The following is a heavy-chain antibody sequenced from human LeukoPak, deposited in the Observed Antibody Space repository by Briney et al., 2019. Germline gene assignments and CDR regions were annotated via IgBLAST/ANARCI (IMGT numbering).Heavy chain of an antibody. CDR2: IIPIFGTA. D-gene: IGHD3-10*01. V-gene: IGHV1-69*01. CDR3: ARAEKRITMVRGVIIDYYYYMDV. Sequence: SVKVSCKASGGTFSSYAISWVRQAPGQGLEWVGGIIPIFGTANYAQKFQGRVTITADESTSTAYMELSSLRSEDTAVYYCARAEKRITMVRGVIIDYYYYMDVWGKGTTVTISS. J-gene: IGHJ6*03. CDR1: GGTFSSYA.